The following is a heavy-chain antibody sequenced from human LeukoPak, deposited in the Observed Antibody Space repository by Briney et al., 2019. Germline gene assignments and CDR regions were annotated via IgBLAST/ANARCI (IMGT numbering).Heavy chain of an antibody. CDR2: ISGSGGST. Sequence: GGSLRLSCAASGFTFSRYWMHWVRQAPGKGLEGVSAISGSGGSTYYADSVKGRFTISRDNSKNTLYLQMNSLRAEDTAVYYCAKSSHHCSSTSCPVDYWGQGTLVTVSS. J-gene: IGHJ4*02. CDR3: AKSSHHCSSTSCPVDY. D-gene: IGHD2-2*01. CDR1: GFTFSRYW. V-gene: IGHV3-23*01.